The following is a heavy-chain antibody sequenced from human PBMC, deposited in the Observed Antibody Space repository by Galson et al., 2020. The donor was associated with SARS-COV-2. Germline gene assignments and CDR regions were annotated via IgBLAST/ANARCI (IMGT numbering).Heavy chain of an antibody. Sequence: GGSLRLSCAASGFTFSSYEMNWVRQAPGKGLEWVSYISSSGSTIYYADSVKGRFTISRDNAKNSLYLQMNSLRAEDTAVYYCARVGFDWLLGRNIDYWGQGTLVTVSS. CDR1: GFTFSSYE. J-gene: IGHJ4*02. V-gene: IGHV3-48*03. CDR3: ARVGFDWLLGRNIDY. CDR2: ISSSGSTI. D-gene: IGHD3-9*01.